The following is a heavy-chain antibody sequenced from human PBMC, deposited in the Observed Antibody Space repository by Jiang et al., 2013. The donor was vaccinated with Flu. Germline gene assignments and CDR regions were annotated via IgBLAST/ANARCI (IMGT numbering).Heavy chain of an antibody. J-gene: IGHJ5*02. Sequence: SGAEVKKPGASVKVSCKASGYTFTDYYMNWVRQAPGQRLEWMGWVNPNGGDTNYAQKFEGRVTMTRDTPISTAYMELSRLTSDDTAVYYCARDVADTSSSVWFDPWGPGNPGHRLL. CDR3: ARDVADTSSSVWFDP. D-gene: IGHD5-18*01. CDR1: GYTFTDYY. V-gene: IGHV1-2*02. CDR2: VNPNGGDT.